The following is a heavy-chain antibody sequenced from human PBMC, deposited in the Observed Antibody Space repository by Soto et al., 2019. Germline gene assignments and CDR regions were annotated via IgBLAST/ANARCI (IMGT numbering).Heavy chain of an antibody. D-gene: IGHD2-2*02. Sequence: GGPLRLSCAASGFTFRSYAMHWVRQAPGKGLEWVAVISYDGSNKYYADSVKGRFTISRDNSKNTLYLQMNSLRAEDTAVYYCARDRACSSTSCYRSWFDPWGQGTLVTVSS. CDR2: ISYDGSNK. CDR1: GFTFRSYA. CDR3: ARDRACSSTSCYRSWFDP. J-gene: IGHJ5*02. V-gene: IGHV3-30-3*01.